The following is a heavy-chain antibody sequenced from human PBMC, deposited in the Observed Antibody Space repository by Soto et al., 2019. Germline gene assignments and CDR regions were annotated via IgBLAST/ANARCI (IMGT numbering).Heavy chain of an antibody. Sequence: GSVKVSCKASGYTFTSYDINWVRQATGQGLEWMGWMNPNSGNTGYAQKFQGRVTITADESTSTAYMELSSLRSEDTAVYYCARDPYDDSSGYPLSQHWGQGTMVTVSS. CDR1: GYTFTSYD. D-gene: IGHD3-22*01. CDR2: MNPNSGNT. V-gene: IGHV1-8*01. J-gene: IGHJ1*01. CDR3: ARDPYDDSSGYPLSQH.